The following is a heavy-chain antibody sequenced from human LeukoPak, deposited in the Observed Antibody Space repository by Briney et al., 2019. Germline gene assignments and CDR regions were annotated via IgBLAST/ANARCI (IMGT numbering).Heavy chain of an antibody. CDR2: INPNSGGT. Sequence: ASVKVSCKASGYTFTGYYMHWVRQAPGQGLEWMGWINPNSGGTNYAQKFQGRVTMTRDTSISTAYMELSRLRSDDTAVYYCARGLVRGRPKNLFDPWGQGTLVTVSS. V-gene: IGHV1-2*02. CDR3: ARGLVRGRPKNLFDP. J-gene: IGHJ5*02. CDR1: GYTFTGYY. D-gene: IGHD3-10*01.